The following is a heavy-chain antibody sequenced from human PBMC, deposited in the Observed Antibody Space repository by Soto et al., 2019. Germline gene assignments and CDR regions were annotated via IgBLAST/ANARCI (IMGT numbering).Heavy chain of an antibody. J-gene: IGHJ4*02. D-gene: IGHD2-15*01. V-gene: IGHV4-39*01. CDR3: ATGSPGLPYFDY. CDR2: FYYSGST. CDR1: GGSISSSSYY. Sequence: SETLSLTCTVSGGSISSSSYYWGWIRQPPGKGLEWIGSFYYSGSTYYNPSLKSRVTISVDTSKNQFSLKLSSVTAADTAVYFCATGSPGLPYFDYWGQGSLVTVSS.